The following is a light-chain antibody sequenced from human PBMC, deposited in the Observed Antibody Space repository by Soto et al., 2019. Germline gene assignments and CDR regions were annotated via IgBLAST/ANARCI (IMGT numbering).Light chain of an antibody. V-gene: IGKV3-11*01. CDR2: DAS. Sequence: EIVLTQSPATLSLSPWERATLSCRASQSVSSYLAWYQQKPGQAPRLLIYDASNRATGIPARFSGSGSGTDFPLTISSLEPEDFAVYYCQQRSNWPPTFGQGTKLEIK. CDR1: QSVSSY. J-gene: IGKJ2*01. CDR3: QQRSNWPPT.